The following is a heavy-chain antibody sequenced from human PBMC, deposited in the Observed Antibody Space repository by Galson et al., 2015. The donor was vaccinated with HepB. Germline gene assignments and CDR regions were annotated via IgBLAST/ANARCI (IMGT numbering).Heavy chain of an antibody. CDR3: ARDGRYCSSTRRCYYYYGMDV. CDR2: IYHSGST. D-gene: IGHD2-2*01. Sequence: QVQLQESGPGLVKPSQTLSLTCAVSGGSISSGGYSWSWIRQPQGTGLEWIGYIYHSGSTYYNPSLKSRVTISVDRSKDQFSLKLSSVTAADTAVYYCARDGRYCSSTRRCYYYYGMDVWGQGTTVTVSS. CDR1: GGSISSGGYS. V-gene: IGHV4-30-2*01. J-gene: IGHJ6*02.